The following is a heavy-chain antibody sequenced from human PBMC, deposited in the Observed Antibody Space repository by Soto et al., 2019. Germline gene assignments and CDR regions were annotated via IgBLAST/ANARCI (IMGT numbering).Heavy chain of an antibody. CDR3: ARDSCRWFPYYGMDV. CDR1: GGSIDYYD. V-gene: IGHV4-59*01. D-gene: IGHD6-13*01. J-gene: IGHJ6*02. CDR2: VSDSGST. Sequence: SETLSLTCTVSGGSIDYYDWTWIRQPPGKGLEWIGYVSDSGSTKYNPSLRSRVTISVDTPKNRLSLKLNSVTAADTAVYYCARDSCRWFPYYGMDVWGQGTKVAVCS.